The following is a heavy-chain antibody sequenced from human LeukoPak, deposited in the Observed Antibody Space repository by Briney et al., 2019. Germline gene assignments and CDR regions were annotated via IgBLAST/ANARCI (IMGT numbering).Heavy chain of an antibody. CDR3: ARVHWVFPRVYYYDSSGYPLRFDP. CDR1: GGTFSSYA. J-gene: IGHJ5*02. Sequence: GASVKVSCKASGGTFSSYAISWVRQAPGQGLEWMGGIIPIFGTANYAQKFQGRVTITADESTSTAYMELSSLRSEDTAVYYCARVHWVFPRVYYYDSSGYPLRFDPWGQGTLVTVSS. D-gene: IGHD3-22*01. V-gene: IGHV1-69*13. CDR2: IIPIFGTA.